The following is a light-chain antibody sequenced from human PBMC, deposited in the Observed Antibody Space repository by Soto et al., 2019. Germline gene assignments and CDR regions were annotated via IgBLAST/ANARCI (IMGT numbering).Light chain of an antibody. J-gene: IGLJ1*01. CDR1: RSDVGGYNY. Sequence: QSALTQPASVSGSPGQSITSSCTGTRSDVGGYNYVSWHQQHPGKAPKLMIFEVSDRPSGVSDRFSGSKSGNTASLTISGLQADDEADYYCSSNTRSSIYVVCTGTKVTVL. CDR3: SSNTRSSIYV. V-gene: IGLV2-14*01. CDR2: EVS.